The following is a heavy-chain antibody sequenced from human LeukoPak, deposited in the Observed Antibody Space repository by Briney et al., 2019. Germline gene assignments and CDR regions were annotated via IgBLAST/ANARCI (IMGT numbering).Heavy chain of an antibody. J-gene: IGHJ5*02. CDR1: GYTFTGYY. D-gene: IGHD4-17*01. V-gene: IGHV1-2*02. CDR3: ARGMTTVTTLRFDP. Sequence: GASVKVSCKASGYTFTGYYMHWVRQAPGQGLEWMGWINPNSGGTNYAQKFQGRVTMTRDTSISTAYMELSRLRSDDTAVYYCARGMTTVTTLRFDPWGQGTLVTVSS. CDR2: INPNSGGT.